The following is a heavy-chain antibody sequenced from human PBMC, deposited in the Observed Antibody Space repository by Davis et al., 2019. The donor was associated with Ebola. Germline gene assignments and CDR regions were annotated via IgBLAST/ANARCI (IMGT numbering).Heavy chain of an antibody. CDR1: GFTFSSYS. D-gene: IGHD3-10*01. V-gene: IGHV3-21*04. Sequence: GGSLRLSCAASGFTFSSYSMNWVRQAPGKGLEWVSSISSSSSYIYYADSVKGRFTISRDNSKNTLYLQMNSLRAEDTAVYYCAKDFILWFGDPAGYAFDIWGQGTMVTVSS. J-gene: IGHJ3*02. CDR3: AKDFILWFGDPAGYAFDI. CDR2: ISSSSSYI.